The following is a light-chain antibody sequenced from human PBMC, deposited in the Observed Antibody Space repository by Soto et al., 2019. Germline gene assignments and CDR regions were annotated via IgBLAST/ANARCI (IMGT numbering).Light chain of an antibody. CDR2: GAS. J-gene: IGKJ3*01. CDR3: QHYDSALFT. CDR1: QSVSSSY. Sequence: EIVLTQSPGTLSLSPGERATLSCRASQSVSSSYLAWYQQKPGQAPRLLIYGASSRATGIPDRFSGSGSGTDVTTTISSLEPEDFAVYYCQHYDSALFTFGPGTKVDVK. V-gene: IGKV3-20*01.